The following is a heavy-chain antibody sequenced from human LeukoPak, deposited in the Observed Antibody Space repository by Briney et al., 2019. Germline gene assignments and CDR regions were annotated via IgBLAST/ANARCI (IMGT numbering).Heavy chain of an antibody. V-gene: IGHV3-7*01. CDR1: EFTFNSYW. CDR2: IDEDGSEK. J-gene: IGHJ4*02. Sequence: HPGGSLRLSCAASEFTFNSYWMSWVRQAPGRGLEWVANIDEDGSEKYYVDSVRGRFTISRDNAQNSVFLQIHSLRVEDTAVYYCARGGPALDYWGQGTLVTVSS. CDR3: ARGGPALDY.